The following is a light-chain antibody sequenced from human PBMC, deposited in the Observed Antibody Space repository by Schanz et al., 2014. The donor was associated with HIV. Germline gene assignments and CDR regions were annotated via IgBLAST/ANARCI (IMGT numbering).Light chain of an antibody. CDR1: SSDVGGYNY. CDR2: EVN. V-gene: IGLV2-8*01. Sequence: QSALTQPPSASGSPGQSVTISCTGTSSDVGGYNYLSWYQHHPGKAPKLLISEVNKRPSGVPDRFSGSKSGNTASLTVSGLQAEDEADYYCSSYEGIHNWVFGGGTKLTVL. J-gene: IGLJ2*01. CDR3: SSYEGIHNWV.